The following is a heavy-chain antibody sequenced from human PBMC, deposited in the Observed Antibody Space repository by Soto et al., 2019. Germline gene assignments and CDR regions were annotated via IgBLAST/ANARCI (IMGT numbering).Heavy chain of an antibody. V-gene: IGHV3-33*01. CDR1: GFTFSSYG. Sequence: QVQLVESGGGVVQPGRSLRLSCAASGFTFSSYGMHWVRQAPGKGLEWVAVIWYDGSNKYYADSVKGRFTISRDNSKNKLYLQMNCLRAEDTAVYYCARDGDYGSGSYYGYWGQGTLVTVSS. D-gene: IGHD3-10*01. J-gene: IGHJ4*02. CDR2: IWYDGSNK. CDR3: ARDGDYGSGSYYGY.